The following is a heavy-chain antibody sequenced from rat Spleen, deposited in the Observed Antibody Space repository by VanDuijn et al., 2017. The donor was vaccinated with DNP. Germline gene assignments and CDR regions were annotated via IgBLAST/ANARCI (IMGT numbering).Heavy chain of an antibody. V-gene: IGHV5-58*01. Sequence: EVQLVETGGGLVQPGRSLKLSCVASGFTFSSYWMFWIRQAPGKGLEWVASINTDGGSTYYPDSVNGRFTISRDNAENTVYLQMSSLRSEDTATYYCASWAPIAPLSTSNYWGQGVMVTVSS. CDR3: ASWAPIAPLSTSNY. CDR1: GFTFSSYW. CDR2: INTDGGST. J-gene: IGHJ2*01. D-gene: IGHD1-2*01.